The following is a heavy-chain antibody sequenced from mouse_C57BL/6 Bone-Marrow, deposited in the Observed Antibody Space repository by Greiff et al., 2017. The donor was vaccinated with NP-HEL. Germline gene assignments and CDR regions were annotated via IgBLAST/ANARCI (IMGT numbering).Heavy chain of an antibody. CDR1: GFTFSSYA. CDR2: ISDGGSYT. CDR3: ARDAGPSYAMDY. J-gene: IGHJ4*01. Sequence: EVQRVESGGGLVKPGGSLKLSCAASGFTFSSYAMSWVRQTPEKRLEWVATISDGGSYTYYPDNVKGRFTISRDNAKNNLYLQMSHLKSEDTAMYYCARDAGPSYAMDYWGQGTSVTVSS. V-gene: IGHV5-4*01.